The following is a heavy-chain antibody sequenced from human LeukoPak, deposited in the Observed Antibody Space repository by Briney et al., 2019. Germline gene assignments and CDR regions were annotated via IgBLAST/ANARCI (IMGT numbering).Heavy chain of an antibody. CDR3: ASVEMATITD. V-gene: IGHV3-21*01. Sequence: GGSLRLSCAASGFTFSSYSMNWVRQAPGKGLEWVSSISSSSSYIYYADSVKGRFTISRDNAKNSLYLQMNSLRAEDTAVYYCASVEMATITDWGQGTPVTVSS. J-gene: IGHJ4*02. CDR1: GFTFSSYS. CDR2: ISSSSSYI. D-gene: IGHD5-24*01.